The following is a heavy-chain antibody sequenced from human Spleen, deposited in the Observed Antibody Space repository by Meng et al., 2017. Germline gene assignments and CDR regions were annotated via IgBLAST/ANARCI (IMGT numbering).Heavy chain of an antibody. V-gene: IGHV4-34*01. D-gene: IGHD6-13*01. Sequence: QWQLQQWCSGLLKPSGTLSLTCVVSGGSFSDYYWSWIRQPPGKGLEWIGEINHSGSTNYNPSLKSRVTISVDTSKNQFSLKLSSVTAADTAVYYCARGSPTRIAAAGYHDYWGQGTLVTVSS. J-gene: IGHJ4*02. CDR1: GGSFSDYY. CDR2: INHSGST. CDR3: ARGSPTRIAAAGYHDY.